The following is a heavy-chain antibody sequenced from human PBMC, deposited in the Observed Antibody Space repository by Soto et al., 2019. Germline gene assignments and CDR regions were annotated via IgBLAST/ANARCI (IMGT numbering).Heavy chain of an antibody. D-gene: IGHD3-3*01. CDR2: IYHSGST. J-gene: IGHJ4*02. V-gene: IGHV4-30-2*01. CDR3: ARGLGYDFWSGYYPRGSYFDY. Sequence: QLQLQESGSGLVKPSQTLSLTCAVSGGSISSGGYSWSWIRQPPGKGLEWIGYIYHSGSTYYNPSLKSRVTTSVDRSKNQFSLKLSSVTAADTAVYYCARGLGYDFWSGYYPRGSYFDYWGQGTLVTVSS. CDR1: GGSISSGGYS.